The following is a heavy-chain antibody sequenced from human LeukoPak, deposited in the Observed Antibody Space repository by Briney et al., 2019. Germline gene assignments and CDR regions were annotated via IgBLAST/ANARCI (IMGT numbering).Heavy chain of an antibody. CDR1: GYTFTAYY. Sequence: ASVKVSCKASGYTFTAYYMHWVRQAPGQGLEWMGWINPNAGDTNSAERFQGRVTMTRDSSISTAYLELSRLTSDDTAVYYCARDMWQQFDWFDPWGQGTLVTVSS. CDR2: INPNAGDT. V-gene: IGHV1-2*02. CDR3: ARDMWQQFDWFDP. D-gene: IGHD6-13*01. J-gene: IGHJ5*02.